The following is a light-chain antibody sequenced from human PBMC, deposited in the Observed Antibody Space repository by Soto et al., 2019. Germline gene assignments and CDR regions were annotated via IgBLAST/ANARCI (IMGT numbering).Light chain of an antibody. Sequence: EIVVTQSPGTLSLSPGERATLSCRASQSVSSSYLAWDQQKPGQAPRLLIYGASSRDTGIPDRFRGSGSGTDFTLTIRTLKNDEFAVYSCQQYRSQSRTFGQGTKVETK. CDR1: QSVSSSY. CDR3: QQYRSQSRT. CDR2: GAS. J-gene: IGKJ1*01. V-gene: IGKV3-20*01.